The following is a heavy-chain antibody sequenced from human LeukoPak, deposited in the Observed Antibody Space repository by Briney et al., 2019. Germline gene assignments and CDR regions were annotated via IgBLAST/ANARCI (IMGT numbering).Heavy chain of an antibody. D-gene: IGHD6-13*01. J-gene: IGHJ5*02. CDR1: GFTFSSYA. CDR2: ISYDGSNK. V-gene: IGHV3-30-3*01. CDR3: ARDLGLKIAAAGIRWFDP. Sequence: AGGSLRLSCAASGFTFSSYAMHWVRQAPGKGLEWVAVISYDGSNKYYADSVKSRFTISRDNSKNTLYLQMNSLRAEDTAVYYCARDLGLKIAAAGIRWFDPWGQGTLVTVSS.